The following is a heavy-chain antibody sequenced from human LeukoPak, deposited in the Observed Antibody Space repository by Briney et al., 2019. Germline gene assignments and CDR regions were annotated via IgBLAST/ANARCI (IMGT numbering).Heavy chain of an antibody. CDR2: IRYDGSNK. J-gene: IGHJ3*02. CDR3: ARDYYGSGSYPNDAFDI. V-gene: IGHV3-30*02. CDR1: GSTFSSYG. D-gene: IGHD3-10*01. Sequence: GGSLRLSCAASGSTFSSYGMHWVRQAPGKGLEWVAFIRYDGSNKYYADSVKGRFTISRDNSKNTLYLQMNSLRAEDTAVYYCARDYYGSGSYPNDAFDIWRQGTMVTVSS.